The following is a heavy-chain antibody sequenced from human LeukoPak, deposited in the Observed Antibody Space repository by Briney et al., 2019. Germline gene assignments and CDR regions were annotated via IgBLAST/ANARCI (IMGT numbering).Heavy chain of an antibody. CDR3: ARGSRFGVVGRDAFDI. V-gene: IGHV3-21*01. CDR2: ISTSSSYI. Sequence: GGSLRLSCAASGFTFSNYNMNWVRQAPGKGLEWVSSISTSSSYIYYADSVKGRFTISRDNAKKSLYLQMNSLRAEDTAVYYCARGSRFGVVGRDAFDIWGQGTMVTVSS. D-gene: IGHD3-3*01. CDR1: GFTFSNYN. J-gene: IGHJ3*02.